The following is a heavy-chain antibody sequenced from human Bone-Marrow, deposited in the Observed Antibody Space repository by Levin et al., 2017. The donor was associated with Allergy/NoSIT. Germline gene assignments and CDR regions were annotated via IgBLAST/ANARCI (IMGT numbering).Heavy chain of an antibody. Sequence: SETLSLTCTVSGGSISSYYWSWIRQPPGKGLEWIGYIYYSGSTNYNPSLKSRVTISVDTSKNQFSLKLSSVTAADTAVYYCARQLYYYDSSGYSSYWYFDLWGRGTLVTVSS. J-gene: IGHJ2*01. CDR2: IYYSGST. D-gene: IGHD3-22*01. V-gene: IGHV4-59*08. CDR1: GGSISSYY. CDR3: ARQLYYYDSSGYSSYWYFDL.